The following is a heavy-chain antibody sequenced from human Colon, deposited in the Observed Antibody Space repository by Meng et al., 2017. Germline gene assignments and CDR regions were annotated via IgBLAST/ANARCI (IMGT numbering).Heavy chain of an antibody. V-gene: IGHV3-74*01. D-gene: IGHD3-3*01. Sequence: GESLKISCGASGFNFGDYIMHWVSQSPGRGLEWISRIVPDGGITTYADSVKGRFTVSRDNAKNTLYLQMNSLRADDTAVYYCARDLGWVLFDYWGQGALVTVSS. CDR3: ARDLGWVLFDY. J-gene: IGHJ4*02. CDR2: IVPDGGIT. CDR1: GFNFGDYI.